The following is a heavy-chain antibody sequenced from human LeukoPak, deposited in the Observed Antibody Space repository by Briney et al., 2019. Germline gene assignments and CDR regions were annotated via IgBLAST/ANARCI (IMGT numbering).Heavy chain of an antibody. CDR2: IRFDASNK. V-gene: IGHV3-30*02. CDR1: GFTFSNFG. Sequence: GGSLRLSCAASGFTFSNFGIHWVRQAPGKGLEWVAFIRFDASNKYYADSVKGRFTVSRDNSKNTLYLQMNSLRAEDTAVYYCAKPKDRTSYHSGYVDSYPPFDYWGQGTLVTVSS. J-gene: IGHJ4*02. CDR3: AKPKDRTSYHSGYVDSYPPFDY. D-gene: IGHD5-12*01.